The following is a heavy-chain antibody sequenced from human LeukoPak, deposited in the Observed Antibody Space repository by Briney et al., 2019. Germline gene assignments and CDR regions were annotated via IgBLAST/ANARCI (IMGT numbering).Heavy chain of an antibody. D-gene: IGHD5-24*01. CDR3: ARDGVEMATITQSQRLKIYYYYYMDV. CDR2: IYSGGST. V-gene: IGHV3-66*02. CDR1: GFTVSSNY. J-gene: IGHJ6*03. Sequence: GGSLRLSCAASGFTVSSNYMSWVRQAPGKGLEWVSVIYSGGSTYYTDSVKGRFTISRDNSKNTLYLQMNSLRAEDTAVYYCARDGVEMATITQSQRLKIYYYYYMDVWGKGTTVTVSS.